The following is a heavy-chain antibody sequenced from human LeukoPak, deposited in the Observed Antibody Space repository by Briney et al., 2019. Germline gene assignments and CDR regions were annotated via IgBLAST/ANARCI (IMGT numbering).Heavy chain of an antibody. CDR1: GFTFRDYT. CDR2: VSFGSSYI. V-gene: IGHV3-21*01. J-gene: IGHJ5*02. D-gene: IGHD4-17*01. Sequence: GSLRLSCAASGFTFRDYTMNWVRQSPGKGLQWVSYVSFGSSYISYADSLKGRFTISRDDAKSSVYLEMTSLRAEDTAVYYCARASTEYAVTDGFDTWGPGTLVTVSS. CDR3: ARASTEYAVTDGFDT.